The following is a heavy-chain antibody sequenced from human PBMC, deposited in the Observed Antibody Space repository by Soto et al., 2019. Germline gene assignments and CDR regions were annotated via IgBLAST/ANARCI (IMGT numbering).Heavy chain of an antibody. Sequence: PGESLKISCKGSGYSFTSYWISWVRQMPGKGLEWMGRIDPSDSYTNYSPSFQGHVTISADKSISTAYLQWSSLKASDTAMYYCASTDLYHVVGATKDAYDIWGQGTMVTVSS. CDR1: GYSFTSYW. CDR2: IDPSDSYT. J-gene: IGHJ3*02. D-gene: IGHD1-26*01. CDR3: ASTDLYHVVGATKDAYDI. V-gene: IGHV5-10-1*01.